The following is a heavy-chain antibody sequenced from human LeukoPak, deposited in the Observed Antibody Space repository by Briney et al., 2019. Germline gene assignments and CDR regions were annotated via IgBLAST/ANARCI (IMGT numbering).Heavy chain of an antibody. CDR3: AREVSVAGTF. J-gene: IGHJ4*02. CDR1: GYTFTDYY. Sequence: ASVKVSCKASGYTFTDYYMHLVRQAPGQGLEWMGWINPNSGGTNYAQKFQGRVTMTRDTSISTTYMELSRLRSDDTAVYYCAREVSVAGTFWGQGTLVTVSS. CDR2: INPNSGGT. D-gene: IGHD6-19*01. V-gene: IGHV1-2*02.